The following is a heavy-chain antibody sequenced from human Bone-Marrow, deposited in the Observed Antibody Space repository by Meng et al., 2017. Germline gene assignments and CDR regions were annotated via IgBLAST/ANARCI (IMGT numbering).Heavy chain of an antibody. CDR3: VRDSPDLVGATS. CDR1: GFTFSGYA. Sequence: GGSLRLSCAASGFTFSGYAMHWVRQAPGKGLEWVALISNDGSKKYYADSVKGRFTISRDNSKNTLDLQMNSLRGEDTAVYYCVRDSPDLVGATSWGQGTLVTVSS. CDR2: ISNDGSKK. J-gene: IGHJ5*02. V-gene: IGHV3-30*04. D-gene: IGHD1-26*01.